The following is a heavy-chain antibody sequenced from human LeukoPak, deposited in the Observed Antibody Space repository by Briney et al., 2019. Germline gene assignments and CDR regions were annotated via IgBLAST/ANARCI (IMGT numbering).Heavy chain of an antibody. CDR1: GGSISSGGYY. CDR3: ARFDVVVVFDY. Sequence: SETLSLTCTVSGGSISSGGYYWSWIRQHPGKGLEWIGYIYYSGSIYYNPSLKSRVTISVDTSKNQFSLKLSSVTAADTAVYYCARFDVVVVFDYWGQGTLVTVSS. V-gene: IGHV4-31*03. D-gene: IGHD2-15*01. J-gene: IGHJ4*02. CDR2: IYYSGSI.